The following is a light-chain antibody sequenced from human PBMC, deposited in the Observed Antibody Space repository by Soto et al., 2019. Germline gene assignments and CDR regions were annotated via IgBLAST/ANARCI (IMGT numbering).Light chain of an antibody. V-gene: IGLV1-44*01. CDR2: SNN. J-gene: IGLJ3*02. CDR3: AAWDDSLNGWV. Sequence: QSVLTQPPSASGTPGQRVTISCSGSSSNIGSNTVNWYQQLPGTAPKLLIYSNNQRPSGVPDRFSGSKSGTSASLAISGLQSEDEDDYYCAAWDDSLNGWVVGGGTKLTVL. CDR1: SSNIGSNT.